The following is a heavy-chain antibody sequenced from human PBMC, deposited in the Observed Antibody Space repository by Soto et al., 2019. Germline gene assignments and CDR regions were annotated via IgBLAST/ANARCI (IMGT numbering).Heavy chain of an antibody. Sequence: RASVKVSCKASGYTFTRYTMNWVRQAPGQRLEWMGWINPDNGNTKSSQKFQDRVIITRDTSASTAYMDLSSLRSEDTAVYYCARGTATGQIDTWGQGTLVTVSS. V-gene: IGHV1-3*01. J-gene: IGHJ5*02. CDR3: ARGTATGQIDT. CDR1: GYTFTRYT. D-gene: IGHD2-8*02. CDR2: INPDNGNT.